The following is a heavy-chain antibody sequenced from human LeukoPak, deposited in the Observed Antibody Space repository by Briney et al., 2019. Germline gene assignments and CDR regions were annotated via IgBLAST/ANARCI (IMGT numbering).Heavy chain of an antibody. V-gene: IGHV4-59*01. J-gene: IGHJ6*03. D-gene: IGHD4-23*01. Sequence: PLETLSLTCTVSGGSISSYYRSWIRQPPGQGLEWIGYIYYCGGTNYNPSLQSRVTISVDKSKNQFSLKLSSVAAADTAVYYCARGGVVTSFDFYMDVWGKGTTVTVSS. CDR2: IYYCGGT. CDR1: GGSISSYY. CDR3: ARGGVVTSFDFYMDV.